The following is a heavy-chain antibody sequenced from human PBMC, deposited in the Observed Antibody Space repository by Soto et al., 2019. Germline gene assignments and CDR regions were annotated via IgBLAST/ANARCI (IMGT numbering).Heavy chain of an antibody. V-gene: IGHV1-69*12. CDR1: GGTFSSYA. Sequence: QVQLVQSGAEVKKPGSSVKVSCKASGGTFSSYAISWVRQAPGQGLEWMGGIIPIFGTANYAQKFQGRVTITADEATRPAYMSPRSLSSEDTAVYYCARHPGGRGYDYGMDVWGQGTTVTVSS. J-gene: IGHJ6*02. CDR3: ARHPGGRGYDYGMDV. CDR2: IIPIFGTA. D-gene: IGHD2-15*01.